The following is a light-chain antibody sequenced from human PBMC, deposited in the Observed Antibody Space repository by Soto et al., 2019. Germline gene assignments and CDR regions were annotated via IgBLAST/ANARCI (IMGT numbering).Light chain of an antibody. Sequence: QCVLTRPASGSGAAGQSSTISYNGTSSDIGGYDYVSWYQQYPGKAPKLMIYDVSNRPSGVSDRFSGSKSANTASLTISGLQAEDEADYYCNSYTTSSSLYVFGTGTKVTVL. V-gene: IGLV2-14*03. CDR3: NSYTTSSSLYV. CDR2: DVS. J-gene: IGLJ1*01. CDR1: SSDIGGYDY.